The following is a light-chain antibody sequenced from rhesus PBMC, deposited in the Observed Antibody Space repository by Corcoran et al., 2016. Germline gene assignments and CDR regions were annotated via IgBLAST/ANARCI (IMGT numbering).Light chain of an antibody. CDR3: QQYNSAPLT. CDR2: YAS. CDR1: QGISSY. J-gene: IGKJ4*01. Sequence: DIQMTQSPSSLSASVGDRVTITCRASQGISSYLAWYQQKPGKAPKPLIYYASNLEIGAPSRFSGSGSGTEFTLTSSSLQPEDVATYYCQQYNSAPLTFGGGTKVELK. V-gene: IGKV1-37*01.